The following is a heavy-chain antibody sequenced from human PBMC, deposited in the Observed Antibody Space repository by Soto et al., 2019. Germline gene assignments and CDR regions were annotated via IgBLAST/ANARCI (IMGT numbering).Heavy chain of an antibody. D-gene: IGHD4-17*01. CDR2: IYHSGST. CDR1: GYSISSGYY. Sequence: PSETLSLTCAVSGYSISSGYYCGWIRQPPGKGLEWIGSIYHSGSTYYNPSLKSRVTISVDTSKNQFSLKLSSVTAADTAVYYCARPTYGYNYFDYWGQGTLVTVSS. V-gene: IGHV4-38-2*01. CDR3: ARPTYGYNYFDY. J-gene: IGHJ4*02.